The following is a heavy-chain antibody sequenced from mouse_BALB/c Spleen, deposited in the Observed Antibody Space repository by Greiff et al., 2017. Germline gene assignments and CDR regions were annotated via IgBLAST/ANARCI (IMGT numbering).Heavy chain of an antibody. CDR3: VRDPNYYGSRYAMDY. CDR2: IWTGGGT. J-gene: IGHJ4*01. Sequence: VKLVESGPGLVAPSQSLSITCTVSGFSLTSYDISWIRQPPGKGLEWLGVIWTGGGTNYNSAFMSRLSISKDNSKSQVFLKMNSLQTDDTAIYYCVRDPNYYGSRYAMDYWGQGTSVTVSS. V-gene: IGHV2-9-2*01. CDR1: GFSLTSYD. D-gene: IGHD1-1*01.